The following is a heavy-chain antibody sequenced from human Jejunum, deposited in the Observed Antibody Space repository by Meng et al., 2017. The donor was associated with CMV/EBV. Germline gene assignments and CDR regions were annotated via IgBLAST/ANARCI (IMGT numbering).Heavy chain of an antibody. J-gene: IGHJ2*01. CDR3: ARGVDWYFDL. V-gene: IGHV4-59*01. CDR1: GGTIMSYY. Sequence: TGSGGTIMSYYWSRIRQPPEKELEWIGYIYYSGSTNYNPSLKSRVTISVDTSKNQFSLKLSSVTAADTAVYYCARGVDWYFDLWGRGTLVTVSS. CDR2: IYYSGST.